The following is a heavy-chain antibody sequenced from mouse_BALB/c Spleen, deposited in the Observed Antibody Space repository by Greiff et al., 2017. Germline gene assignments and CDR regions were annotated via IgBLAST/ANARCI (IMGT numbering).Heavy chain of an antibody. CDR3: TRSSFTTAEYFDV. CDR2: IYPSDSYT. CDR1: GYTFTSYW. V-gene: IGHV1-69*02. D-gene: IGHD1-2*01. Sequence: QVQLQQPGAELVRPGASVKLSCKASGYTFTSYWINWVKQRPGQGLEWIGNIYPSDSYTNYNQKFKDKATLTVDKSSSTAYMQLSSPTSEDSAVYYCTRSSFTTAEYFDVWGAGTTVTVSS. J-gene: IGHJ1*01.